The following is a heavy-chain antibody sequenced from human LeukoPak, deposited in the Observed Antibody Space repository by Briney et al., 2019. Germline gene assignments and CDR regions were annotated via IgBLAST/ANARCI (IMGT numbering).Heavy chain of an antibody. CDR3: ARERRVEVSARQTVAFDM. CDR2: INYTGRT. V-gene: IGHV4-34*01. J-gene: IGHJ3*02. Sequence: SETLSLTCAVYGGSFTEYHWSWIRQPPGKSLEWIGEINYTGRTHYNPSLTSRVTISIDMSERQFSLRLTSVTAADTAVYYCARERRVEVSARQTVAFDMWAQGTMVIVSS. CDR1: GGSFTEYH. D-gene: IGHD5/OR15-5a*01.